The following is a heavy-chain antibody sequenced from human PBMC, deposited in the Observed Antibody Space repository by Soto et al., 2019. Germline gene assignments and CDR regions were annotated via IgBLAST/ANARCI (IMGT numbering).Heavy chain of an antibody. CDR1: GDSVSSNSAA. CDR3: ATASLRYFDWFAGQAFDI. J-gene: IGHJ3*02. Sequence: PSQTLSLTCAISGDSVSSNSAAWNWIRQSPSRGLEWLGRTYYRSKWYNGYAVSVKSRITINPDTSKNQFSLQLNSVTPEDTAVYYCATASLRYFDWFAGQAFDIWGQGTMVTVSS. CDR2: TYYRSKWYN. D-gene: IGHD3-9*01. V-gene: IGHV6-1*01.